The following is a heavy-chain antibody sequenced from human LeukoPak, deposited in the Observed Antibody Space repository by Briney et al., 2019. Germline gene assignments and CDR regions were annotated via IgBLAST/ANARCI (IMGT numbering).Heavy chain of an antibody. D-gene: IGHD6-6*01. CDR3: AKAEKYSSSSCSY. V-gene: IGHV3-30*18. Sequence: GRSLRLSCAASGFTFSSYGMHWVRQAPGKGLEWVAVISYDGSNKYYADSVKGRFTISRDNSKNTLYLQMNSLRAEDTAVYYCAKAEKYSSSSCSYWGQGTLVTVSS. CDR1: GFTFSSYG. CDR2: ISYDGSNK. J-gene: IGHJ4*02.